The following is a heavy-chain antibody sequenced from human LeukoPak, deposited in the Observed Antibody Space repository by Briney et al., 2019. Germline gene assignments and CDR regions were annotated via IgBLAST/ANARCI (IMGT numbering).Heavy chain of an antibody. D-gene: IGHD1-7*01. CDR2: MQPHSGDT. CDR1: GYNFTSYD. Sequence: ASVKVSCKASGYNFTSYDINWVRRATGQGLEWMGWMQPHSGDTGFAQKFQGRVTITRDTSISSVYMEVSSLTSEDTAVYYCARVPRDRNSLDSWGQGTLVTVSS. J-gene: IGHJ4*02. CDR3: ARVPRDRNSLDS. V-gene: IGHV1-8*01.